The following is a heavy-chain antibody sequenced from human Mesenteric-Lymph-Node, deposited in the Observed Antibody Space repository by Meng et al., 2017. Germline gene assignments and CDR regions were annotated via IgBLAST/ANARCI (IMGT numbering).Heavy chain of an antibody. D-gene: IGHD4-17*01. Sequence: SLKISCAASGFTFSSYWMSWVRQAPGKGLEWVSGISWNSVDIGYADSVKGRFTISRDNAKNSLYLQMNSLRPEDTAFYYCVGRTTVTTYSPFDYWGQGTLVTVSS. CDR1: GFTFSSYW. CDR2: ISWNSVDI. CDR3: VGRTTVTTYSPFDY. V-gene: IGHV3-9*01. J-gene: IGHJ4*02.